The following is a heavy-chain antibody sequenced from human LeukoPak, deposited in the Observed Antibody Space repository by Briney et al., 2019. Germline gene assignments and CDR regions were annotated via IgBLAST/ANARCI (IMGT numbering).Heavy chain of an antibody. Sequence: GGSLRLSCIASGFTFTSYAMSWVRQAPGKGLEWVSGSSGTGGSTNHADSVKGRFTISRDNSKNTLYLQMNSLRAEDAAVYYCAKESGDDSSGYYEVFDYWGQGTLVTVSS. D-gene: IGHD3-22*01. J-gene: IGHJ4*02. CDR2: SSGTGGST. V-gene: IGHV3-23*01. CDR3: AKESGDDSSGYYEVFDY. CDR1: GFTFTSYA.